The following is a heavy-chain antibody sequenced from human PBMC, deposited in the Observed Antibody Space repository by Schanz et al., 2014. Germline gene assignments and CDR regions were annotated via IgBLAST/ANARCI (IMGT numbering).Heavy chain of an antibody. Sequence: QVQLQESGPGLVKPSGTLSLTCAVSGGSISSATYYWSWVRQPAGKGLEWVGRVFPNGITNYNPSRKSRVPISRDTSKNQFSLTLTSLTAADTAVYYCARDTTWRLDLWGQGALVTVSS. D-gene: IGHD1-1*01. CDR2: VFPNGIT. CDR1: GGSISSATYY. CDR3: ARDTTWRLDL. J-gene: IGHJ5*02. V-gene: IGHV4-61*02.